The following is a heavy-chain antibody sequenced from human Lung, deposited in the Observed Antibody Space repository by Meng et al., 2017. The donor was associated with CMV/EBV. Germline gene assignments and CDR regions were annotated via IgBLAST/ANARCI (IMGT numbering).Heavy chain of an antibody. CDR2: ISASSSNI. CDR3: ARVGYCTTTNCYGDYFDY. Sequence: LSSYSINWVRQAPGKGLEWVSSISASSSNIFYSDSVKGRFTISRDNAKNSLYLQMNNLRPEDTAVYYCARVGYCTTTNCYGDYFDYWGQGTLVTVSS. J-gene: IGHJ4*02. V-gene: IGHV3-21*01. CDR1: LSSYS. D-gene: IGHD2-2*03.